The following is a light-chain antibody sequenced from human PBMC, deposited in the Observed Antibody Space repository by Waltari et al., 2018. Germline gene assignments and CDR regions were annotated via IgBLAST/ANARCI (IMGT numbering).Light chain of an antibody. J-gene: IGLJ1*01. CDR2: EVT. V-gene: IGLV2-23*02. Sequence: QSGLTQPASVSGSPGQSTTISCTGTSSDVGNYNLASGYQQYPGKAPKLMVYEVTKRTSGVSDRFSGSKSGNTASLTIYGLQSEDEADYYCCSYAGLGIYVFGTGTKVTVL. CDR1: SSDVGNYNL. CDR3: CSYAGLGIYV.